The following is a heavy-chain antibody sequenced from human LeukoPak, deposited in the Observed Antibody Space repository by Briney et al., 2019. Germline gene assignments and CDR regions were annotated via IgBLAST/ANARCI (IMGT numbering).Heavy chain of an antibody. CDR1: GYTFTGYY. Sequence: AASVKVSCKASGYTFTGYYMHWVRQAPGQGLEWMGWINPNSGGTNYAQKFQGRVTMTRDTSISTAYMELSRLRSDDTAVYYCARRRRFASSGPGRMHAFDIWGQGTMVTVSS. CDR2: INPNSGGT. D-gene: IGHD3-10*01. CDR3: ARRRRFASSGPGRMHAFDI. V-gene: IGHV1-2*02. J-gene: IGHJ3*02.